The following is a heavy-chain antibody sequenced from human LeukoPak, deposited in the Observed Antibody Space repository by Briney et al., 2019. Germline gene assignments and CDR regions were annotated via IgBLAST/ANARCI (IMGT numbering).Heavy chain of an antibody. J-gene: IGHJ4*02. D-gene: IGHD1-26*01. Sequence: GGSLRLSCAASGFTVSSNYMSWVRQAPGKGLEWVSVIYSGGSTYYADSVKGRFTISRDNSKNTLYLQMNSLRAEDTAVYYCARGMMGATSEIFDYWGQGTLVTVSS. CDR1: GFTVSSNY. CDR2: IYSGGST. V-gene: IGHV3-66*01. CDR3: ARGMMGATSEIFDY.